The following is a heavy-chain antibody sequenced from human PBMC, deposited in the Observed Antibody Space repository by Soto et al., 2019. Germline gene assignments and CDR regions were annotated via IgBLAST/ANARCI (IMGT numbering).Heavy chain of an antibody. CDR1: GFTFVDYA. Sequence: PGGSLRLSCTASGFTFVDYAMSWFLQAPWKGLEWVGFIRSKAYGGTTEYAASVKGRFTISRDDSKSIAYLQMNSLKTEDTAVYYCTRAYPDYIVLVPAAKWFDPWGQGTLVTVSS. CDR2: IRSKAYGGTT. CDR3: TRAYPDYIVLVPAAKWFDP. V-gene: IGHV3-49*03. J-gene: IGHJ5*02. D-gene: IGHD2-2*01.